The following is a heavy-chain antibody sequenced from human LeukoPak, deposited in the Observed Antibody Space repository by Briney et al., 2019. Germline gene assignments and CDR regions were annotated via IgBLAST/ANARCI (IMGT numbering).Heavy chain of an antibody. V-gene: IGHV4-4*09. J-gene: IGHJ4*02. D-gene: IGHD6-6*01. CDR1: GGSISSYY. CDR3: ARSAYSSSSPFDY. CDR2: IYTSGST. Sequence: SETLSLTCTVSGGSISSYYWSWIRQPPGKGLEWIGYIYTSGSTNYNPSLKSRVTISVDTSKNQFSLKLSSVTAADTAVYYCARSAYSSSSPFDYRGQGTLVTVSS.